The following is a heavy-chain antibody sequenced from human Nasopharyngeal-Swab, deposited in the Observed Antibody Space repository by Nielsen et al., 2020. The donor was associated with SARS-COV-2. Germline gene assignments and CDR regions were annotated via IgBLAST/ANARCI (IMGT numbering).Heavy chain of an antibody. CDR1: GGSFSTYY. Sequence: LETLSLTCAVYGGSFSTYYWSWIRQPPGKGLEWIGEIKHRRSTNYNPSLKSRVTISVDTSKNQFSLRLNSVTAADTAVYFCARGDGRTVWRSYSFDSWGQGTLVTVSS. J-gene: IGHJ4*02. V-gene: IGHV4-34*01. CDR3: ARGDGRTVWRSYSFDS. D-gene: IGHD1-26*01. CDR2: IKHRRST.